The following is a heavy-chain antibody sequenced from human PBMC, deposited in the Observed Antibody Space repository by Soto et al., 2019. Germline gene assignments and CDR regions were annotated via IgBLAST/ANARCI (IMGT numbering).Heavy chain of an antibody. D-gene: IGHD3-10*01. Sequence: PSETLSLTCAVSGGSISSGGFSWSWIRQPPGKGLEWIGEINHSGSTNYNPSLKSRVTISVDTSKNQFSLKLSSVTAADTAVYYCARGWRRRRGAVSGSSPIPYGMDVWGQGTTVTVSS. CDR2: INHSGST. J-gene: IGHJ6*02. CDR1: GGSISSGGFS. CDR3: ARGWRRRRGAVSGSSPIPYGMDV. V-gene: IGHV4-34*01.